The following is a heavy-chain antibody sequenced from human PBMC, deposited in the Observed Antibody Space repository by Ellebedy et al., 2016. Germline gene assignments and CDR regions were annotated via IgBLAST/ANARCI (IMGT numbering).Heavy chain of an antibody. D-gene: IGHD6-13*01. J-gene: IGHJ4*02. CDR3: AVQLHPQYHGGLPAAAATLAFDY. CDR1: GGSFSGYY. V-gene: IGHV4-34*01. CDR2: INHSGST. Sequence: SETLSLXXAVYGGSFSGYYWSWIRQPPGKGLEWIGEINHSGSTNYNPSLKSRVTISVDTSKNQFSLKLSSVTAADTAVYYCAVQLHPQYHGGLPAAAATLAFDYWGQGTLVTVSS.